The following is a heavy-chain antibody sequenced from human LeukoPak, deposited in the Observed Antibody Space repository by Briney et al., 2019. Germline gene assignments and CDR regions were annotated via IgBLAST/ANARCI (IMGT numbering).Heavy chain of an antibody. Sequence: SETLSLTCSVSGDSISTYYWTWIRQPAGKGLEWIGRIYISGTPNYNPSLRGRVTMSIDTSKNHLSLNLTSVTAADTAVYFCSRENGAFSPFGYWGQGTLVTVSS. CDR1: GDSISTYY. D-gene: IGHD2-8*01. V-gene: IGHV4-4*07. J-gene: IGHJ4*02. CDR2: IYISGTP. CDR3: SRENGAFSPFGY.